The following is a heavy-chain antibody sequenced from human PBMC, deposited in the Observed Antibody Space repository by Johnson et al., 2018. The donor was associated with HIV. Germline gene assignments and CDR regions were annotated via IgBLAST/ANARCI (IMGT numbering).Heavy chain of an antibody. V-gene: IGHV3-30*02. D-gene: IGHD6-13*01. CDR1: GFTFSSYG. CDR3: VRPAAAGRDDAFDI. Sequence: QVQLVESGGGVVQPGGSLRLSCAASGFTFSSYGMHWVRQAPGKGLEWVAFIRYDERNIYYADSVKGRFTISRDNSQNTLYLQMNSLRAEDTAVYYCVRPAAAGRDDAFDIWGQGTMVTVSS. J-gene: IGHJ3*02. CDR2: IRYDERNI.